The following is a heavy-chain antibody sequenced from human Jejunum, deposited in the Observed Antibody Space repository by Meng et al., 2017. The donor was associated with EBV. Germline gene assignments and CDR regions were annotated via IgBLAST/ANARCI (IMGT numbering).Heavy chain of an antibody. D-gene: IGHD3-3*01. J-gene: IGHJ4*02. CDR3: ATAHGFTIFGVAYYFDY. V-gene: IGHV1-24*01. CDR2: FDPEDGET. CDR1: GYSLTEFS. Sequence: GQLGQSGAEVKKPGASVKVSCKVSGYSLTEFSMHWVRQAPGKGLEWMGGFDPEDGETIYAQKFQGRVTMTEDTSTDTAYMELSSLRSEDTAVYYCATAHGFTIFGVAYYFDYWGQGTLVTVSS.